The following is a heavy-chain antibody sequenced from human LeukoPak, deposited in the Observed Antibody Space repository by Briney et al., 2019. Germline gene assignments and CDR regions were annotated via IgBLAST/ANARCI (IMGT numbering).Heavy chain of an antibody. CDR3: ARGRGYSYGCPDY. J-gene: IGHJ4*02. D-gene: IGHD5-18*01. CDR2: IYYSGST. CDR1: GGSISSSSYY. V-gene: IGHV4-61*10. Sequence: SETLSLTCTVSGGSISSSSYYWCWIRQPAGKGLEWIGYIYYSGSTNYNPSLKSRVTISVDTSKNQFSLKLSSVTAADTAVYYCARGRGYSYGCPDYWGQGTLVTVSS.